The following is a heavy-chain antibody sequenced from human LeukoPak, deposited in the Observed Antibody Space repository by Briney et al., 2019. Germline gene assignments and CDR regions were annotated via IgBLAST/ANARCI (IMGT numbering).Heavy chain of an antibody. CDR2: INHSGST. D-gene: IGHD3-10*01. J-gene: IGHJ5*02. CDR1: GGSFSGYY. CDR3: ARDRITMVRGVIPFDP. Sequence: SETLSLTCAAYGGSFSGYYWSWIRQPPGKGLEWIGEINHSGSTNYNPSLKSRVTISVDTSKNQFSLKLSSVTAADTAVYYCARDRITMVRGVIPFDPWGQGTLVTVSS. V-gene: IGHV4-34*01.